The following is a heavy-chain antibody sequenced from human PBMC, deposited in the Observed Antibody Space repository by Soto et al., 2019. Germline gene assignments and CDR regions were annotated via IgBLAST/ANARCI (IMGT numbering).Heavy chain of an antibody. V-gene: IGHV5-51*01. CDR3: ASHTTYCGGDCYREAFDI. J-gene: IGHJ3*02. CDR2: IYPGDSDT. Sequence: GEALKISWKGSGYSFTSYWIGWVRQMPGKGLEWRGIIYPGDSDTRYSPSFHGQVTISADKSITTAYLQWSSLKASDTAMYYCASHTTYCGGDCYREAFDIWGQGTMVTVSS. CDR1: GYSFTSYW. D-gene: IGHD2-21*02.